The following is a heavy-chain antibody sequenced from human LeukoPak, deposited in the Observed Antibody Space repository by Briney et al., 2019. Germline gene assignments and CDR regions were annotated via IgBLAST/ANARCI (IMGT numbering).Heavy chain of an antibody. Sequence: SQTLSLTCAISGDSVSRNNIAWNWIRQSPSRGLEWLGRTYYKSNWYNEYAVSVGSRITINPDTSKNQFSLQLNSVTPEDTAVYYCVRGRDVVVVPAADFDYWGRGILVTVSS. CDR3: VRGRDVVVVPAADFDY. D-gene: IGHD2-2*01. V-gene: IGHV6-1*01. J-gene: IGHJ4*02. CDR2: TYYKSNWYN. CDR1: GDSVSRNNIA.